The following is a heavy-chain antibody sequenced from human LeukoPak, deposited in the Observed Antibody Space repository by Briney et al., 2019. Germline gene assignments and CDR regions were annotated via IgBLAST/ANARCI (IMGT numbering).Heavy chain of an antibody. CDR2: IKQDGSEK. J-gene: IGHJ6*03. V-gene: IGHV3-7*01. Sequence: PGGSLRLSCAASGFTFSSYWMSWVRQAPGKGLEWVANIKQDGSEKYYVDSVKGRFTISRDNAKNSLYLQMNSLRAEDTAVYYCARVHFWSGYYDYYYYMDVWGKGTTVTVSS. D-gene: IGHD3-3*02. CDR3: ARVHFWSGYYDYYYYMDV. CDR1: GFTFSSYW.